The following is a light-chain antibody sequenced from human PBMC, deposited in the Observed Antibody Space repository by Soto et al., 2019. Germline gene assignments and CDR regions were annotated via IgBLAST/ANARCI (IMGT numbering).Light chain of an antibody. CDR3: LVSCNGPWV. CDR2: RAT. Sequence: AVVTQLPSLTVSPGGTVTLTLGASSGPVSSGPFLYLLRQMTGEAPRTLMCRATNSHSWTPARFSGSLVGGKAALTLSGSQPEDEAPYYCLVSCNGPWVFGGGTKVTVL. J-gene: IGLJ3*02. CDR1: SGPVSSGPF. V-gene: IGLV7-46*01.